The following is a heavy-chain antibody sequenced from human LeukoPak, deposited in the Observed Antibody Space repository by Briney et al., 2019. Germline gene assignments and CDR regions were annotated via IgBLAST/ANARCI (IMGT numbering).Heavy chain of an antibody. Sequence: GGSLRLSCAASGFTFTSYSMNWVRQAPGKGLEWVSSISSDSSYIYYADSVRGRFTISRDNAKNSLDLQMNSLRVEDTAVYYCARSGGTIAVVPAADYWGQGTRVTVSS. CDR1: GFTFTSYS. D-gene: IGHD2-2*01. J-gene: IGHJ4*02. CDR2: ISSDSSYI. CDR3: ARSGGTIAVVPAADY. V-gene: IGHV3-21*01.